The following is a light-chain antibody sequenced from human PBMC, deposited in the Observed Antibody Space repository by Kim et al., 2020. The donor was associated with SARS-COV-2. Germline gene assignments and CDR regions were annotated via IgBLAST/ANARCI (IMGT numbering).Light chain of an antibody. Sequence: ALTQPASVSGSPGQSITIPCTGTSSDVGGYNYVSWYQQYPGKAPKLMIYDVTKRPSGVSNRFSGSKSGNTASLTISGLQAEDEADYYCSSYRSSGYVFGTGTKVTVL. CDR3: SSYRSSGYV. CDR1: SSDVGGYNY. V-gene: IGLV2-14*03. J-gene: IGLJ1*01. CDR2: DVT.